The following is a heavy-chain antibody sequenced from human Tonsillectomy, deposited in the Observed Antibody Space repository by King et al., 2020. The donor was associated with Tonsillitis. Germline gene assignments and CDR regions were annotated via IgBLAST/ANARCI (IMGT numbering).Heavy chain of an antibody. CDR3: ARRGDSEADFDY. CDR1: GYSFTTYW. CDR2: IYPGDSDT. J-gene: IGHJ4*02. D-gene: IGHD1-26*01. V-gene: IGHV5-51*01. Sequence: VQLVESGAEVKKPGECLKISCKGSGYSFTTYWIGWVRQMPGKGLEWMGIIYPGDSDTRYSPSFQGQVTMSADKSISTDYLQWSSLKAAENALYYCARRGDSEADFDYWGQGTLVTVSS.